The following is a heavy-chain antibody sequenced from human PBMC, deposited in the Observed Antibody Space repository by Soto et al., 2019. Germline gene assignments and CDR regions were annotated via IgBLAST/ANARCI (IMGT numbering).Heavy chain of an antibody. CDR1: GFTFSSYA. D-gene: IGHD1-7*01. CDR2: ISGSGGIT. J-gene: IGHJ4*02. V-gene: IGHV3-23*01. Sequence: EVQLLESGGGLVQPGGSLRLSCAASGFTFSSYAMSWVRQAPGKGLEWVSAISGSGGITYYADSVKGRFTISRDNSKNTLYLQMTSLRAEDTAVYYCAKVLLFDELELDYWGQGTLVTVSS. CDR3: AKVLLFDELELDY.